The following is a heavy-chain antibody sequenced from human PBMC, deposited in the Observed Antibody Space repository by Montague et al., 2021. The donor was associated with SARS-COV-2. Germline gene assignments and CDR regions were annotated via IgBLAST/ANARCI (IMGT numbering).Heavy chain of an antibody. CDR1: GFSFSSYN. Sequence: SLRLSCAASGFSFSSYNMNWVRQAPGKGLEWVSNIKQDGSDKFYVDSVKGRFTLSTDNAKNSVYLQMDGLRPEDTAVYYCARDFYYYMDVWGKGTTVTVSS. J-gene: IGHJ6*03. CDR3: ARDFYYYMDV. V-gene: IGHV3-7*01. CDR2: IKQDGSDK.